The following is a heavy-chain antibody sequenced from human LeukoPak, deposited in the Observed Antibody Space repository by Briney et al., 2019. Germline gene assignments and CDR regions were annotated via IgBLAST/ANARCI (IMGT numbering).Heavy chain of an antibody. CDR1: GGSISSGSYY. CDR3: ARGGLLRDIDY. Sequence: SQTLSLTCTVSGGSISSGSYYWRWIRQPAGKGLEWIGRIYTSGSTNYNPSLKSRVTISVDTSKNQFSLKLSSVTAADTAVYYCARGGLLRDIDYWGQGTLVTVSS. J-gene: IGHJ4*02. CDR2: IYTSGST. V-gene: IGHV4-61*02. D-gene: IGHD1-26*01.